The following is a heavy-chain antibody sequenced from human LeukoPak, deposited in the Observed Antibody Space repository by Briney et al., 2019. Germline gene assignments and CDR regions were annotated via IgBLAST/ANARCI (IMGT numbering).Heavy chain of an antibody. Sequence: SGTLSLTCAVSGGSISSSNWWSGGRPPPGKGLEWIGEIYHSGSTNYNPSLKSRVTISVDKSKNQFSLKLSSVTAADTAVYYCARDDPETLANYYGSAGQGMDVWGKGTTVTVSS. D-gene: IGHD3-10*01. J-gene: IGHJ6*04. CDR2: IYHSGST. CDR1: GGSISSSNW. V-gene: IGHV4-4*02. CDR3: ARDDPETLANYYGSAGQGMDV.